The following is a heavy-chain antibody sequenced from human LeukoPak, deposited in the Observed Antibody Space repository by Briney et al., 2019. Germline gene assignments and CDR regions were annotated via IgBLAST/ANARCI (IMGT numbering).Heavy chain of an antibody. V-gene: IGHV3-23*01. CDR3: VRDVWGDRDSYFDY. CDR2: ISGSGGST. J-gene: IGHJ4*02. CDR1: GFTFSIYA. Sequence: GGSLRLSCAASGFTFSIYAMSWVRQAPGKGLEWVSGISGSGGSTYYADSVKGRFTISRDNAKNTLYLQMNSLRAEDTAVYYCVRDVWGDRDSYFDYWGQGTLVTVSS. D-gene: IGHD2-21*01.